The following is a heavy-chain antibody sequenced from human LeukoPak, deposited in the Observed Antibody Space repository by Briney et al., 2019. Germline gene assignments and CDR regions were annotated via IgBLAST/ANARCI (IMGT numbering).Heavy chain of an antibody. V-gene: IGHV4-59*11. Sequence: SETLSLTCTVSGGSISSHYWSWIRQPPGKGLEWIGYIYYSESTNYDPSLKSRVTISVDTSKNQFSLKLSSVTAADTAVYYCARVYSSPEYTLDYWGQGTLVTVSS. D-gene: IGHD5-18*01. CDR3: ARVYSSPEYTLDY. CDR1: GGSISSHY. CDR2: IYYSEST. J-gene: IGHJ4*02.